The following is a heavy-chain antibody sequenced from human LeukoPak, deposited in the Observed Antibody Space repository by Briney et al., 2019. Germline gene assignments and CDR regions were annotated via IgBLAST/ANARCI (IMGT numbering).Heavy chain of an antibody. D-gene: IGHD6-19*01. Sequence: SETLSLTCAVYGESLNGHYWSWIRQSPGTGREWIGEGNDSGGTKYNPSLKSRVTISADTSRNQFSLKLSSVTAADTAVYYCARTTAGLFDYWGQGTLVTVSS. CDR2: GNDSGGT. CDR3: ARTTAGLFDY. V-gene: IGHV4-34*01. CDR1: GESLNGHY. J-gene: IGHJ4*02.